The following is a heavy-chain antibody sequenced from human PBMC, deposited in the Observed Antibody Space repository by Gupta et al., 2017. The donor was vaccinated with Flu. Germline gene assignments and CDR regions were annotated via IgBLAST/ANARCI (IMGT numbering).Heavy chain of an antibody. CDR1: GYTLTALS. D-gene: IGHD1-26*01. CDR2: FDPEDGET. J-gene: IGHJ4*02. V-gene: IGHV1-24*01. Sequence: QVQLVQSGAEVKKPGASVKVSCKVSGYTLTALSMHWVRPAPGKGLEWMGGFDPEDGETIYAQKFQGRVTMTEDTSTDTAYMELSSLRSEDTAVYYCATSGSVGASRTSTFDYWGQGTLVTVSS. CDR3: ATSGSVGASRTSTFDY.